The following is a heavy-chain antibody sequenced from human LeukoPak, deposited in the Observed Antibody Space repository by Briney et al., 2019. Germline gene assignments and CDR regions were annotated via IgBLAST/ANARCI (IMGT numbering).Heavy chain of an antibody. CDR2: ITSSSSNK. CDR3: ARDPPSRGTRYFDY. V-gene: IGHV3-21*01. D-gene: IGHD3-16*01. CDR1: GFPFSRYS. Sequence: GGSLKLSCAASGFPFSRYSMNWVRQAPGEGPEWVSSITSSSSNKDYVDSVKGRFTVSRDNAKNSLYLQMDSLRVEDTAVYYCARDPPSRGTRYFDYWGQGILVTVSS. J-gene: IGHJ4*02.